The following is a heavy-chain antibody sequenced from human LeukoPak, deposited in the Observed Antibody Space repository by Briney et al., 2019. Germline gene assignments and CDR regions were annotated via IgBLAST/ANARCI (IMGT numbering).Heavy chain of an antibody. J-gene: IGHJ4*02. V-gene: IGHV1-69*13. CDR1: GGTFSSYA. CDR3: ARGSQQLAPFDY. D-gene: IGHD6-13*01. Sequence: SVKASCKASGGTFSSYAISWVRQAPGQGLEWMGGIIPIFGTANYAQKFQGRVTITADESTSTAYMELSSLRSEDTAVYYCARGSQQLAPFDYWGQGTLVTVSS. CDR2: IIPIFGTA.